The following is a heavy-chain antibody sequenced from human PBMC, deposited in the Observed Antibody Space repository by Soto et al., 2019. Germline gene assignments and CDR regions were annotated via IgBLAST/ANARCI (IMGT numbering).Heavy chain of an antibody. D-gene: IGHD1-20*01. CDR1: EFSFSSYA. CDR2: ISGSGDTT. CDR3: AKGKFHGINTRTDDFDY. Sequence: EVQLLESGGGLVQPGGSLRLSCSASEFSFSSYAMNWVRQAPGKGLEWVSGISGSGDTTNYADSVKGRFTISRDNSKDTQYLQMNSLRADDTAVYYCAKGKFHGINTRTDDFDYWGQGTLVTVSS. J-gene: IGHJ4*02. V-gene: IGHV3-23*01.